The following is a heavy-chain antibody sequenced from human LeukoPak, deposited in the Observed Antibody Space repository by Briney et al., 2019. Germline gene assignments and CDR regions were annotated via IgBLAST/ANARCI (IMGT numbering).Heavy chain of an antibody. Sequence: SETLSLTCTVSGVSISSSSYFWGWIRQPPGKGLEWIGSIYYSGSTYYNPSLESRVTISVDTAKNQFSLRLSSVTAADTSVFYCARNGRLITFGGGMDNWGQGALVTVSS. CDR2: IYYSGST. D-gene: IGHD3-16*01. J-gene: IGHJ4*02. CDR1: GVSISSSSYF. CDR3: ARNGRLITFGGGMDN. V-gene: IGHV4-39*01.